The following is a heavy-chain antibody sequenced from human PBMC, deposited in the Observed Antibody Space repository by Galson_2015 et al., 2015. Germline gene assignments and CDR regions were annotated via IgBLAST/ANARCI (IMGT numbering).Heavy chain of an antibody. Sequence: SVKVSCKASGGTFSSYTISWARRAPGRGLEWMGRIIPILGIANYAQKFQGRVTITADKSTSTAYMELSSLRSEDTAVYYCARDVGDIVVVVAATRVNWFDPWGQGTLVTVSS. CDR1: GGTFSSYT. J-gene: IGHJ5*02. V-gene: IGHV1-69*04. CDR2: IIPILGIA. D-gene: IGHD2-15*01. CDR3: ARDVGDIVVVVAATRVNWFDP.